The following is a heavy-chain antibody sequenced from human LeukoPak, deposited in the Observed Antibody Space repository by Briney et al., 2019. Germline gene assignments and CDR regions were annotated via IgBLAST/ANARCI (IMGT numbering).Heavy chain of an antibody. CDR2: INSDGSST. CDR1: GFTFSSYW. CDR3: ARCPRGVDFSWFDP. J-gene: IGHJ5*02. V-gene: IGHV3-74*01. D-gene: IGHD3/OR15-3a*01. Sequence: GGSRRLSCAASGFTFSSYWMHWVRQAPGKGLVWVSRINSDGSSTSYADSVTGRFTISRDNAKNTLYLQMNSLRAEDTAVYYCARCPRGVDFSWFDPWGQGTLVTVSS.